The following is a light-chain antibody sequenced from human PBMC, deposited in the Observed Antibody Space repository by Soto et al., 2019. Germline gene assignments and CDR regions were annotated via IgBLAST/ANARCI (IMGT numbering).Light chain of an antibody. CDR1: TPNTGNNA. J-gene: IGLJ7*01. CDR3: AAWDDSLNAAV. Sequence: QSVLTQPPSVSEAPGQRVTISCFGTTPNTGNNAVSWYQQVPGKAPKLLMYYDDILPSGVSDRFSGFKSGTSASLAIRGLQSEDEADYYCAAWDDSLNAAVFGGGTQLTVL. CDR2: YDD. V-gene: IGLV1-36*01.